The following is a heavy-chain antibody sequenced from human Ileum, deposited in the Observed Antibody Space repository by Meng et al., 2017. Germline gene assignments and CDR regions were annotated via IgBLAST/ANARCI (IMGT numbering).Heavy chain of an antibody. D-gene: IGHD3-16*01. Sequence: QVQLVESGGGLVKPVGSLRLSCAASGFTFSDYYMSWIRQAPGKGLEWVSYISSSGRTIYYADSVKGRFTISRDNAKNSLYLQMNSLRAEDTAVYFCVLMNTFTHPGEDWGQGTLVTVSS. CDR2: ISSSGRTI. CDR3: VLMNTFTHPGED. CDR1: GFTFSDYY. J-gene: IGHJ4*02. V-gene: IGHV3-11*04.